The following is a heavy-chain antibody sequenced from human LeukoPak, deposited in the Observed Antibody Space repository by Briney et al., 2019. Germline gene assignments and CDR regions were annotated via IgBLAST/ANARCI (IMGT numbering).Heavy chain of an antibody. CDR3: ARAQSKYCSGGSCYSLLFDY. J-gene: IGHJ4*02. CDR2: IWYDGSNK. D-gene: IGHD2-15*01. V-gene: IGHV3-33*08. CDR1: GFIFSSHW. Sequence: GSLRLSCAASGFIFSSHWMTWVRQAPGKGLEWVAVIWYDGSNKYYADSVKGRFTISRDNSKNTLYLQMNSLRAEDTAVYYCARAQSKYCSGGSCYSLLFDYWGQGTLVTVSS.